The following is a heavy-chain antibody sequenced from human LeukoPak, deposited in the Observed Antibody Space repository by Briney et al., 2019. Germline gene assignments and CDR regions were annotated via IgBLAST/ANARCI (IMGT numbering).Heavy chain of an antibody. Sequence: ASVKLSCKAFGYTFTSNYMHWVRQAPGQGLEWMGIINPSGGSTSYAQKFQGRVTMTRDTSTSTVYMELSSLRSEDTAVYYCARDYVIFSAFDIWGQGTMVTVSS. CDR1: GYTFTSNY. CDR2: INPSGGST. D-gene: IGHD3-16*02. J-gene: IGHJ3*02. V-gene: IGHV1-46*01. CDR3: ARDYVIFSAFDI.